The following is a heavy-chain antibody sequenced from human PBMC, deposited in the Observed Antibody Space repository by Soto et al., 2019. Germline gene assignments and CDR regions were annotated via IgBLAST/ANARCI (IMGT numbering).Heavy chain of an antibody. V-gene: IGHV1-18*01. CDR1: GYTFTSYG. J-gene: IGHJ6*03. CDR3: ARDVVLGVIRFDYYYYMDV. CDR2: ISAYNGNT. D-gene: IGHD3-10*01. Sequence: ASVKVSCKASGYTFTSYGISWVRQAPGQGLEWMGWISAYNGNTNYAQKLQGRVTMTTDTSTSTAYMELRSLRSDDTAVYYCARDVVLGVIRFDYYYYMDVWGKGTTVTVSS.